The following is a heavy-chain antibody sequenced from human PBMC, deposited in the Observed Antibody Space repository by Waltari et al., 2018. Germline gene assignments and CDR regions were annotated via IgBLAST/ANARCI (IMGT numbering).Heavy chain of an antibody. D-gene: IGHD3-16*02. J-gene: IGHJ4*02. CDR2: ISGSRWTT. V-gene: IGHV4-38-2*01. Sequence: QVQLQESGPGLVKPSETLSLTCAVSGYSISSGYYWGWIRQPPGKGLEYSGYISGSRWTTYSNPSLKCRVTISIDTSQNQFSLKLSSVTAADTAVYYCARPGGAVIGYWGQGVLVTVSS. CDR1: GYSISSGYY. CDR3: ARPGGAVIGY.